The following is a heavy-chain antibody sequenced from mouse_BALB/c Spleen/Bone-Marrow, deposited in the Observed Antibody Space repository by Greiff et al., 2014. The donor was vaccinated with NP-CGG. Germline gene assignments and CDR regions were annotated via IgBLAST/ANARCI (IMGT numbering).Heavy chain of an antibody. D-gene: IGHD2-14*01. CDR3: RAYYRYDGYAMDY. Sequence: VQLQQSGAELVRPGASVTLSCKASGYTFTDYEMHWVKQTPVHGLEWIGAIDPETGGTAYNQKFKGKATLTADKSSSTACMELRSLTSEDSAVYYCRAYYRYDGYAMDYWGQGTSVTVSS. V-gene: IGHV1-15*01. J-gene: IGHJ4*01. CDR1: GYTFTDYE. CDR2: IDPETGGT.